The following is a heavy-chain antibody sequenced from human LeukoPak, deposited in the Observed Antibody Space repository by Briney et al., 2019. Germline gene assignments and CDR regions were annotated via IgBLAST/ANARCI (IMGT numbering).Heavy chain of an antibody. J-gene: IGHJ6*03. D-gene: IGHD3-10*01. CDR2: IYYSGRT. Sequence: SETLSLTCTVSGGSISSYYWSWIRQPPGKGLEWIGYIYYSGRTNYNTSLKSRVTISVHTSKNQFSLKLSSVTAADTAVYYCARGAVITMVRGPRGYYYYMDVWGKGTTVTVSS. V-gene: IGHV4-59*01. CDR3: ARGAVITMVRGPRGYYYYMDV. CDR1: GGSISSYY.